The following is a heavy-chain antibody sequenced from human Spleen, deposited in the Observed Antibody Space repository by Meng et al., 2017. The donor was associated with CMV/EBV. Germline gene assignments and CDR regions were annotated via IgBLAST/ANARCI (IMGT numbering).Heavy chain of an antibody. D-gene: IGHD1-1*01. J-gene: IGHJ3*01. CDR3: ARGLFRFRTSNDAFDV. Sequence: SVKVSCKASGGTFSSYTISWVRQAPGQGLEWMGRIISVSPAANYAQRFQGRVTITMDDTTTTAYMELSRLRSDDTAVYYCARGLFRFRTSNDAFDVWGQGTVVTVSS. CDR1: GGTFSSYT. CDR2: IISVSPAA. V-gene: IGHV1-69*05.